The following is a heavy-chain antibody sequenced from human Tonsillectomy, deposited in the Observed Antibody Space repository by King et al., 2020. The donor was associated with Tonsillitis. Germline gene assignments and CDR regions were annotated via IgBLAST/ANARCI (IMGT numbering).Heavy chain of an antibody. V-gene: IGHV3-30*04. Sequence: VQLVESGGGVVQPGRSLTLSCAASGFTFNSYALHWVRQAPGKGLEWVAVISNGRSEKYYTDSVKGRFTISRDNSKNTVYLQMNSLRVEDTAVYSCARDRDGHSKVDHWGQGTLVTVSS. D-gene: IGHD5-24*01. CDR1: GFTFNSYA. CDR2: ISNGRSEK. CDR3: ARDRDGHSKVDH. J-gene: IGHJ4*02.